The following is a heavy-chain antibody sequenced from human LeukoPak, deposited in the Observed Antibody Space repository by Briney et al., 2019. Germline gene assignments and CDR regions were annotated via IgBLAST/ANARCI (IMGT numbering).Heavy chain of an antibody. CDR1: GFTFSSYA. CDR3: AKDPRVGSRVATPCH. CDR2: ISGSGGST. V-gene: IGHV3-23*01. J-gene: IGHJ4*02. Sequence: GGSLRLSCAASGFTFSSYAMSWVRQAPGKGLEWVSAISGSGGSTYYADSVKGRFTISRDNSKSTLFLQMNSLRAEDAAVYYCAKDPRVGSRVATPCHWGQGTLVTVSS. D-gene: IGHD5-24*01.